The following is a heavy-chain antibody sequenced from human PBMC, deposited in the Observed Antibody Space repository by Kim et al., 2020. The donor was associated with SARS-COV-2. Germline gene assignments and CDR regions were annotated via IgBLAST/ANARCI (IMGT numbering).Heavy chain of an antibody. D-gene: IGHD2-21*01. J-gene: IGHJ5*01. CDR2: ISGSGDPT. CDR1: GFTFSIYV. V-gene: IGHV3-23*01. Sequence: GGSLRLSCAASGFTFSIYVMNWVRHAPGKGLEWVSSISGSGDPTYNADSVKGRFTISRDNSKNMLNLQMNSLRVEDTAVYFCAKGTELPHWFDPWGQGTLVTVSS. CDR3: AKGTELPHWFDP.